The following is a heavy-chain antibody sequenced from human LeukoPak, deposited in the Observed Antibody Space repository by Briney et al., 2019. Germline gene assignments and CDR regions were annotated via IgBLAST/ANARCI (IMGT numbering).Heavy chain of an antibody. CDR1: GFPFSSYW. CDR2: IKQDGSKK. J-gene: IGHJ4*02. CDR3: TRVGYIDEGIDY. D-gene: IGHD5-24*01. Sequence: GGSLRLSCVASGFPFSSYWMTWVRQAPGKGLEWVANIKQDGSKKSYVDSVKCRFTISRDNAKNSLYLQMNSLRAEDTAIYYCTRVGYIDEGIDYWGQGTLVNVSS. V-gene: IGHV3-7*04.